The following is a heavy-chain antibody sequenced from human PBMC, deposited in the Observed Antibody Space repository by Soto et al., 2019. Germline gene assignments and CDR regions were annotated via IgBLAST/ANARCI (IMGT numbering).Heavy chain of an antibody. CDR3: TTDFGTFQGDWFNP. Sequence: GGSLRLSCAASGFTFSDAWMSWVRQAPGKGLEWVGRIKSKTDGGTTDYAAPVKGRFTISRDDSKNTLYLQMNSLKTEDTAVYYCTTDFGTFQGDWFNPWGQGTLVTVSS. D-gene: IGHD1-1*01. V-gene: IGHV3-15*01. CDR2: IKSKTDGGTT. CDR1: GFTFSDAW. J-gene: IGHJ5*02.